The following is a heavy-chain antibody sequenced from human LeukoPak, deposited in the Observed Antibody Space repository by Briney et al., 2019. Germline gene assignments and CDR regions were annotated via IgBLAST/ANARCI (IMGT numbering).Heavy chain of an antibody. Sequence: PGGSLRLSCAASGFTFSSYGMHWVRQAPGKGLEWVAVISYDGSNKYYADSVKGRFTISRDNSKNTLYLQMNSLRAEDTAVYYCAGDAFDVWGQGTMVTVSS. CDR3: AGDAFDV. J-gene: IGHJ3*01. CDR1: GFTFSSYG. CDR2: ISYDGSNK. V-gene: IGHV3-30*03.